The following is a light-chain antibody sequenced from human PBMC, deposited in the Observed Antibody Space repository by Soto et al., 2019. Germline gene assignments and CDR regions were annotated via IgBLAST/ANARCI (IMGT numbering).Light chain of an antibody. J-gene: IGLJ1*01. CDR1: SSDIGAYNF. CDR3: SSHKSSRSLV. V-gene: IGLV2-14*03. Sequence: SVLTQPASVSRSPGESITISCPGTSSDIGAYNFVSWYQHHPGNPPELLIYDVTNRPSGVSNRFSASKSGNTASLTISGLQTEDEDEYYCSSHKSSRSLVFGTGTRSPS. CDR2: DVT.